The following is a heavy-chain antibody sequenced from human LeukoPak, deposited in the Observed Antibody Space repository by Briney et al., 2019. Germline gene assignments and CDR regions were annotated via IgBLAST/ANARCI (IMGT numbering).Heavy chain of an antibody. CDR2: IRNKANSYTT. Sequence: PGGSLRLSCAASGFTFSDHYMDWVRQAAGKGLEWVGRIRNKANSYTTEYAASVKGRFAISRDDSKNSLYLQMNSLKTEDTAVYYCAQSGSYAAFDYWGQGTLVTVSS. J-gene: IGHJ4*02. V-gene: IGHV3-72*01. CDR3: AQSGSYAAFDY. CDR1: GFTFSDHY. D-gene: IGHD3-16*01.